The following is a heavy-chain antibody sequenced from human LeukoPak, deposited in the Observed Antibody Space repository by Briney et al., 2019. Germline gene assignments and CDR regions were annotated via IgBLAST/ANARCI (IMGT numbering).Heavy chain of an antibody. D-gene: IGHD4-17*01. V-gene: IGHV3-21*01. CDR2: ISVSGTYI. CDR1: GFTFNRNG. Sequence: PGGSLRLSCAASGFTFNRNGMAWVRQAPGKGLEWVSSISVSGTYIYYSDSVKGRFTISRDNAKNSLYLEMKSLRAEDTAAYFCARDRDYGTFDYWGQGTLVTVSS. CDR3: ARDRDYGTFDY. J-gene: IGHJ4*02.